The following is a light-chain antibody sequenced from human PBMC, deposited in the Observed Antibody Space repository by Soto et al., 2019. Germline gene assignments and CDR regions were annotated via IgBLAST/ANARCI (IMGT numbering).Light chain of an antibody. CDR3: MAYTTPSSFV. V-gene: IGLV2-14*03. CDR2: DVS. Sequence: QSALTQPASMSGSPGQSITISCTGTRSDIGTYNYLSWYQQHPGKAPRLVISDVSNRPSGVSNRFSGSKAGNTASLTITGLQSEYEADYYFMAYTTPSSFVFGSGTKLTVL. J-gene: IGLJ1*01. CDR1: RSDIGTYNY.